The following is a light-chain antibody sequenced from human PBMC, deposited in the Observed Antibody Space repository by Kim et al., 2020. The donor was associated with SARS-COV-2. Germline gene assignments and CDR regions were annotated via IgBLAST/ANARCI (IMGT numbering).Light chain of an antibody. CDR1: SLRNYY. Sequence: SSELTQDPAVSVALGQTVRITCQGDSLRNYYASWYQQKPRQAPVLVIYGKNNRPSGIPDRFSGSNSGNTASLTITGAQAEDEADYYCKSRETSDDHLGVFGGGTQLTVL. CDR3: KSRETSDDHLGV. J-gene: IGLJ3*02. V-gene: IGLV3-19*01. CDR2: GKN.